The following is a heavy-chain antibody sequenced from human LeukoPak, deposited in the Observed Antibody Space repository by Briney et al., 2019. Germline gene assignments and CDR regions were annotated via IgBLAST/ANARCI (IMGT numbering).Heavy chain of an antibody. CDR2: ITWNSGSR. D-gene: IGHD5-24*01. CDR3: AKEAGRDDFWDYFDC. J-gene: IGHJ4*02. Sequence: GRSLRLSCAASGFTFDDYAMHWVRQVPGKGLEWVSGITWNSGSRGYADSVKGRFTISRDNAKNSLYLQMNSLSPEDTALYYCAKEAGRDDFWDYFDCWGQGTLVTVSS. V-gene: IGHV3-9*01. CDR1: GFTFDDYA.